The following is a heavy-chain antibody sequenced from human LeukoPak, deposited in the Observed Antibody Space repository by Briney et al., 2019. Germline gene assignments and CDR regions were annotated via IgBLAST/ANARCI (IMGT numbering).Heavy chain of an antibody. V-gene: IGHV3-53*01. CDR3: ARALLVRNGYNYSPNYFDY. D-gene: IGHD5-24*01. CDR2: IYSGGTT. Sequence: GGSLRLSCAASGLTVNSNYMNWVRQAPGKGRQWVSVIYSGGTTYYADSVKGRFTISRGNSKNTLYLQMNSLRAEDTAVYYCARALLVRNGYNYSPNYFDYWGQGTLVTVSS. CDR1: GLTVNSNY. J-gene: IGHJ4*02.